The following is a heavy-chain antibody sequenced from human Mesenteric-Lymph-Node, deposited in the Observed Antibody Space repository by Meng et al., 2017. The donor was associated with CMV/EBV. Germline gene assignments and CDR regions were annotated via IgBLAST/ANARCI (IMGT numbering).Heavy chain of an antibody. J-gene: IGHJ4*02. V-gene: IGHV3-48*03. CDR2: MTGSGNII. D-gene: IGHD1-26*01. CDR1: GFTFSNYE. CDR3: TRFSGAYYRD. Sequence: GGSLRLSCVGPGFTFSNYEMNWVRQVPGKGLEWLAYMTGSGNIITYADSLRGRFTISRDNAMNSLFLQMNSLRVEDTAIYYCTRFSGAYYRDWGQGTLVTVSS.